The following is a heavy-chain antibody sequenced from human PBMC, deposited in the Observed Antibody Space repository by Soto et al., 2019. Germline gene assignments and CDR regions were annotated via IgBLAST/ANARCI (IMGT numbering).Heavy chain of an antibody. V-gene: IGHV4-30-4*01. CDR3: EAAAPFYYYYGMDV. CDR1: GGSISSGDYY. CDR2: IYYSGST. J-gene: IGHJ6*02. D-gene: IGHD6-13*01. Sequence: PSETLSLTCTVSGGSISSGDYYWSWIRQPPGKGLEWIGYIYYSGSTYYNPSLKSRVTISVDTSKNQFSLKLSSVTAADTAVYYCEAAAPFYYYYGMDVWGQGTTVPVSS.